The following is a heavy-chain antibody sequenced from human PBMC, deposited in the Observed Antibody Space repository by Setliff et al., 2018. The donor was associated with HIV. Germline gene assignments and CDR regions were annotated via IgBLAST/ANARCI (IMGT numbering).Heavy chain of an antibody. CDR2: FDPEDGDT. V-gene: IGHV1-24*01. Sequence: ASVKVSCKVSGYTLSELTMHWVRQAPGKGLEWVGRFDPEDGDTLYAQRLQGRVIMTEDSSTDTAYMELSSLTSDDTAVYYCATANEHWLSEGGFDDWGQGILVTVSS. CDR1: GYTLSELT. D-gene: IGHD6-19*01. CDR3: ATANEHWLSEGGFDD. J-gene: IGHJ4*02.